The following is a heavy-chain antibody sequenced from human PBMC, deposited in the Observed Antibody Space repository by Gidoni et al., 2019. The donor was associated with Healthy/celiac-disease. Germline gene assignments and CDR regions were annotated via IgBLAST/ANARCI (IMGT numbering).Heavy chain of an antibody. CDR1: GFTFSSYA. CDR2: ISGSGGSA. D-gene: IGHD2-2*01. J-gene: IGHJ5*02. CDR3: AKGLIPAAALHWFDP. V-gene: IGHV3-23*01. Sequence: EVQLLESGGGLVQPGGSLRPSCAAPGFTFSSYAMGWVRQAPGKGWEWVSAISGSGGSAYYADSVKGRFTSSRDNSKNTLYLQMNSLRAEDTAVYYCAKGLIPAAALHWFDPWGQGTLVTVSS.